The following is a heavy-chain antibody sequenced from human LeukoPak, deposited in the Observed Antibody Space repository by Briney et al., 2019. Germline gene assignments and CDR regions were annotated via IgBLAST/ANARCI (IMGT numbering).Heavy chain of an antibody. J-gene: IGHJ4*02. D-gene: IGHD6-13*01. CDR3: ARGSIAAAGLTHFDY. V-gene: IGHV1-46*01. Sequence: ASVKVSCKASGYTSTSYYMHWVRQAPGQGLEWMGIINPSGGSTSYAQKFQGRVTMTRDMSTSTVYMELSSLRSEDTAVYYCARGSIAAAGLTHFDYWGQGTLVTVSS. CDR1: GYTSTSYY. CDR2: INPSGGST.